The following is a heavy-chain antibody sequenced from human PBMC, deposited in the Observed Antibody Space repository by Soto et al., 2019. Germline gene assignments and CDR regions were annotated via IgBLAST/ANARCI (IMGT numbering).Heavy chain of an antibody. CDR1: GFTFSSYA. CDR2: ISYDGSNK. J-gene: IGHJ6*02. Sequence: QVQLVESGGGVVQPGRSLRLSCAASGFTFSSYAMHWVRQAPGKGLEWVAVISYDGSNKYYADSVKGRFTISRDNSKNTLYLQMNSLRAEDMAVYYCARDSSGRPPGRGFYYYYYGMDVWGQGTTVTVSS. CDR3: ARDSSGRPPGRGFYYYYYGMDV. V-gene: IGHV3-30-3*01. D-gene: IGHD6-19*01.